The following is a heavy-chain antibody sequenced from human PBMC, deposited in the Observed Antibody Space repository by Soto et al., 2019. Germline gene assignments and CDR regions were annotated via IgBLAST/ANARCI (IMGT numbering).Heavy chain of an antibody. CDR3: ATHPYSSGWYC. V-gene: IGHV3-7*02. CDR1: GFTFSDYY. CDR2: IKQDGSEK. Sequence: GGSLRLSCAASGFTFSDYYMTWVRQAPGKGLEWVANIKQDGSEKYYVDSVKGRFTISRDNAKNSLYLQMNSLRAEDTAVYYCATHPYSSGWYCWGQGTLVTVSS. J-gene: IGHJ4*02. D-gene: IGHD6-13*01.